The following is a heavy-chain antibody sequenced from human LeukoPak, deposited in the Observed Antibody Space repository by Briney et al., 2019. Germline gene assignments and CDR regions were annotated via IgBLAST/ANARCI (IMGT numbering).Heavy chain of an antibody. CDR3: AKEIDTLGTNAFDI. D-gene: IGHD2-15*01. J-gene: IGHJ3*02. CDR1: GSTFSRHD. V-gene: IGHV3-43*02. Sequence: GGSLRLSCAVSGSTFSRHDMHWVRQAPGKGLEWVSLISGDGGSTYYADSVRGRFTISRDNSKNSLYLQMDSLRTEDTAFYYCAKEIDTLGTNAFDIWGQGTMVTVSS. CDR2: ISGDGGST.